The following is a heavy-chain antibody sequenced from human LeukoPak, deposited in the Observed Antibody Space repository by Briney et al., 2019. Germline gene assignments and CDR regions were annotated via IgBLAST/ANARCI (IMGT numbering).Heavy chain of an antibody. CDR1: GGSLSSSNYY. V-gene: IGHV4-39*01. CDR3: ASGSYSSGWHPYFDS. CDR2: LFYTGST. J-gene: IGHJ4*02. Sequence: SETLSLTCSVSGGSLSSSNYYWGCIRQPPGKGLEWIGSLFYTGSTYYNPSLKSQVTISVDTSKNQFSLNLSSVTAADTAIYYCASGSYSSGWHPYFDSWGQGTLVTVSS. D-gene: IGHD6-19*01.